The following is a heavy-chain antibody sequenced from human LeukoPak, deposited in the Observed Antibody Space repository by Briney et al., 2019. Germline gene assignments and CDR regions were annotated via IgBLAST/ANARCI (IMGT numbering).Heavy chain of an antibody. CDR3: ARDSIWFGESQTPFDY. CDR2: IIPIFGTA. D-gene: IGHD3-10*01. Sequence: ASVKVSCKASGGTFSSYAISWVRQAPGQGLEWMGGIIPIFGTANYARKFQGRVTITADKSTSTAYMELSSLRSEDTAVYYCARDSIWFGESQTPFDYWGQGTLVTVSS. J-gene: IGHJ4*02. V-gene: IGHV1-69*06. CDR1: GGTFSSYA.